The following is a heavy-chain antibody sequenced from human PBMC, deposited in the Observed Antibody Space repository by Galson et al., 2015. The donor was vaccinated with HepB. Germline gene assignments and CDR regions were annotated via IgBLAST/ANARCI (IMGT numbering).Heavy chain of an antibody. CDR1: GFSLSTSGMC. J-gene: IGHJ4*02. D-gene: IGHD3-9*01. CDR2: IDWDDNT. CDR3: ARMKVDYAILTGYSHFDH. V-gene: IGHV2-70*01. Sequence: PALVKPTQTLILTCTSSGFSLSTSGMCVSWIRQAPGKALEWLALIDWDDNTYYSTSLKTRLTISKDTSENQVVLTMTNMDPVDTATYYCARMKVDYAILTGYSHFDHWGQGTQVTVSS.